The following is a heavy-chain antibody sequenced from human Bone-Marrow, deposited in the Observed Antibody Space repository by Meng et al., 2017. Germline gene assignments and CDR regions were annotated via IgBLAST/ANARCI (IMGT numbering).Heavy chain of an antibody. J-gene: IGHJ4*02. CDR1: GFTFTDYF. D-gene: IGHD3-10*01. CDR3: ARVEAFGDFGFDY. CDR2: INPNTGGT. Sequence: SVKVSCKASGFTFTDYFIHWVRQAPGQGLECMGWINPNTGGTDYAQKFQGRVTMTRDTSISAAYMELSGLRSDDTAVFYCARVEAFGDFGFDYWGQGTLVTVSS. V-gene: IGHV1-2*02.